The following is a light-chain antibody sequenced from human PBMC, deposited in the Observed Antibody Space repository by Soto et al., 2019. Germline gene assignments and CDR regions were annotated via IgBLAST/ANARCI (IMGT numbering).Light chain of an antibody. CDR1: LSVSVY. CDR3: EQLDTYPLT. Sequence: VVLTQSPATLSLSPGERATLSCRTSLSVSVYLDWYQQKPGQAPRLLIYGASTRATGIPARFSGSGSGTDFTLTISSLQPEDFATYYCEQLDTYPLTFGGGTKVEI. CDR2: GAS. V-gene: IGKV3-11*01. J-gene: IGKJ4*01.